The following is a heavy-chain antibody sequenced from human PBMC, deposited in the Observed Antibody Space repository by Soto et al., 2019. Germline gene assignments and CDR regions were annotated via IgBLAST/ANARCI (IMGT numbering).Heavy chain of an antibody. J-gene: IGHJ5*02. V-gene: IGHV6-1*01. CDR2: TYFRSKWYN. D-gene: IGHD3-9*01. Sequence: SQTLSLTGAISGDSVSSKTAAWNWIRQSPSRGLEWLGRTYFRSKWYNDYAISVKSRITINPDTSKNQFSLLLNSVTPEDTAVYYCARVSFDHFVHWFDPWGQGPLVTVSS. CDR3: ARVSFDHFVHWFDP. CDR1: GDSVSSKTAA.